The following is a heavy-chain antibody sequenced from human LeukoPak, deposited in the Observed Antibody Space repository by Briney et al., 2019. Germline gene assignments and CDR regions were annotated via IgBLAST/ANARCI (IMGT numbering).Heavy chain of an antibody. CDR2: VYYSGSA. CDR3: ARHGGSYSFDY. V-gene: IGHV4-59*08. D-gene: IGHD1-26*01. Sequence: PSETLSLTCTVSGGSITRYYWSWIRQPPGKGLEWIGYVYYSGSANYNPSLKSRVTISVDTSKNQFSLKMSSVTAADTAVYYCARHGGSYSFDYWGQGTLVTLSS. CDR1: GGSITRYY. J-gene: IGHJ4*02.